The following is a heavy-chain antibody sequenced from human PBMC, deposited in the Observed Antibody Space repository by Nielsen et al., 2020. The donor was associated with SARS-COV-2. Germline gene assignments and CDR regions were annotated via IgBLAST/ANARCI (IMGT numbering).Heavy chain of an antibody. CDR1: GFTFSSYG. CDR2: IWYDGSNK. D-gene: IGHD5-18*01. J-gene: IGHJ4*02. V-gene: IGHV3-30*02. CDR3: AKDEDTAMVRSFDY. Sequence: GESLKISCAASGFTFSSYGMHWVRQAPGKGLEWVAVIWYDGSNKYYADSVKGRFTISRDNSKNTLYLQMNSLRAEDTAVYYCAKDEDTAMVRSFDYWGQGTLVTVSS.